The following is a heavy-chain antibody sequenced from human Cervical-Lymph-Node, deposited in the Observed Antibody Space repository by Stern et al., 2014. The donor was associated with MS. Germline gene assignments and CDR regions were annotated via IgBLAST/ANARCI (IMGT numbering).Heavy chain of an antibody. D-gene: IGHD3-9*01. Sequence: QVQLVQSGAEAKKPGASVSVSCMASGYTFTDYYVHWVRQAPGQGLEWMGWINPKTGATHYAQRFQGRVTITRDTSTTTVYMELNRLRSDDTALYYCAKSGAGFDWLLHNCFDPWGQGTLVTVSS. CDR3: AKSGAGFDWLLHNCFDP. V-gene: IGHV1-2*02. CDR1: GYTFTDYY. J-gene: IGHJ5*02. CDR2: INPKTGAT.